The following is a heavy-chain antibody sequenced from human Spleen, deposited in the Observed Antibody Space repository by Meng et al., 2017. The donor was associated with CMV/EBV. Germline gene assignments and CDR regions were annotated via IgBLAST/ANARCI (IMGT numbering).Heavy chain of an antibody. V-gene: IGHV3-33*06. CDR1: GFTFSSYG. Sequence: GESLKISCAASGFTFSSYGMHWVRQAPGKGLEWVAVIWYDGSNKYYADSVKGRFTISRDNSENTLYLQMNSLRVEDTAIYYCTKARLRYGSNLYPGGMDVWGQGTTVTVSS. D-gene: IGHD2-2*01. J-gene: IGHJ6*02. CDR3: TKARLRYGSNLYPGGMDV. CDR2: IWYDGSNK.